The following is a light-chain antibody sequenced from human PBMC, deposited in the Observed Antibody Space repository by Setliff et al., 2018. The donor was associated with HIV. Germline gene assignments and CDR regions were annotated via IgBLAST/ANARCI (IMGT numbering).Light chain of an antibody. CDR1: SSDVGGYDF. V-gene: IGLV2-14*03. CDR3: SSYTTSSSFLV. J-gene: IGLJ3*02. Sequence: QSALTQPAPVSGSPGQSITISCTGTSSDVGGYDFVAWYQLHPGKAPKLMIYDVNKRSSGVSNRFSGSKSGDTASLTISGLQAEDEADYFCSSYTTSSSFLVFGGGTKVTVL. CDR2: DVN.